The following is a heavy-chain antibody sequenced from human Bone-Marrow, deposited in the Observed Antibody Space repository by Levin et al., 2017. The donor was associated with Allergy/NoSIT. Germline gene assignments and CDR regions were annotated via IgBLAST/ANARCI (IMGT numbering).Heavy chain of an antibody. J-gene: IGHJ4*02. D-gene: IGHD2-21*01. CDR3: ARGRQNGDFFDY. CDR2: IFASGTT. CDR1: GGSFSYYY. Sequence: PGGSLRLSCTVSGGSFSYYYWSWIRQPAGRGLEWIGRIFASGTTNYNYSLKSPVTMSIDTSKNQFSLKLNSVTAADTAVYYCARGRQNGDFFDYWGQGTLVTVSS. V-gene: IGHV4-4*07.